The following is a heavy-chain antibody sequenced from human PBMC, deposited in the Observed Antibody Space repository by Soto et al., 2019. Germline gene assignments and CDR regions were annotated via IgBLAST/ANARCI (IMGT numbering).Heavy chain of an antibody. D-gene: IGHD5-12*01. J-gene: IGHJ4*02. CDR3: ATRGYSGYDYVNYLDY. CDR2: ISGSGGST. CDR1: GFTFSSYA. V-gene: IGHV3-23*01. Sequence: TGGSLRLSCAASGFTFSSYAMSWVRQAPGKGLEWVSAISGSGGSTYYADSVKGRFTISRDNSKNTLYLQMNSLRAEDTAVYYCATRGYSGYDYVNYLDYWGQGTLVTVSS.